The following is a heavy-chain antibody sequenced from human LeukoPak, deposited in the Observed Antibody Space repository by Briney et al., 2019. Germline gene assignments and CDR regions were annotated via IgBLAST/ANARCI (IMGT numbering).Heavy chain of an antibody. Sequence: EASVKVSCKASGYIFTDYYIHCVRQAPGQGLEWMGWINPNSGGTYYAQKFQGRVTMTRDTSISTAYMELSRLRSDDTAVYYCARDGYRNYRGEIDYWGQGTLVTVSS. D-gene: IGHD4-11*01. CDR3: ARDGYRNYRGEIDY. CDR1: GYIFTDYY. J-gene: IGHJ4*02. V-gene: IGHV1-2*02. CDR2: INPNSGGT.